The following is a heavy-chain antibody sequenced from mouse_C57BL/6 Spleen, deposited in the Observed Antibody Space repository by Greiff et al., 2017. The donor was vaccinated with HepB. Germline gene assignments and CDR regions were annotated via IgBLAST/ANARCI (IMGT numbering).Heavy chain of an antibody. V-gene: IGHV1-64*01. CDR3: ARRTQVVATENFDY. Sequence: QVQLQQPGAELVKPGASVKLSCKASGYTFTSYWMHWVKQRPGQGLEWIGMIHPNSGSTNYNEKFKSKATLTVDKSSSTAYMQLSSLTSQDYAVYYCARRTQVVATENFDYWGQGTTLTVSS. J-gene: IGHJ2*01. CDR2: IHPNSGST. D-gene: IGHD1-1*01. CDR1: GYTFTSYW.